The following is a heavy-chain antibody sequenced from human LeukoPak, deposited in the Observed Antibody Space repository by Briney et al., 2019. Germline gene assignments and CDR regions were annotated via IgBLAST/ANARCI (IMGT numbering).Heavy chain of an antibody. CDR2: IYYSGST. J-gene: IGHJ6*03. Sequence: PSETLSLTCTVSGGSISSGDYYWSWIRQPPGKGLEWIGYIYYSGSTYYNPSLKSRVTISVDTSKNQFSLKLSSVTAADTAVYYCARGALWFGDPGYMDVWGKGTTVTVSS. D-gene: IGHD3-10*01. CDR3: ARGALWFGDPGYMDV. CDR1: GGSISSGDYY. V-gene: IGHV4-30-4*08.